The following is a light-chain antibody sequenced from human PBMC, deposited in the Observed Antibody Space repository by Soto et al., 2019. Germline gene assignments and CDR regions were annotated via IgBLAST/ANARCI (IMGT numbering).Light chain of an antibody. CDR1: QSISSW. V-gene: IGKV1-5*01. Sequence: DIQMTQSPSTLSASVGDRVAITCRASQSISSWLAWYQQKPGKAPKLLIYDASSLVSGVPSRFSGSGSGTEFTLTFTSLQPDDSATYYFQHYNSFVTLGPGTKVDIK. CDR3: QHYNSFVT. J-gene: IGKJ3*01. CDR2: DAS.